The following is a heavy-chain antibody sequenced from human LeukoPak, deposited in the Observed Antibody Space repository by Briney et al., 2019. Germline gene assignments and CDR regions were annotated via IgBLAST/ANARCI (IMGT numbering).Heavy chain of an antibody. CDR3: ARGYSYGSNPIDY. D-gene: IGHD5-18*01. V-gene: IGHV1-2*02. J-gene: IGHJ4*02. CDR1: GYTFTGYY. Sequence: ASVKVSCKASGYTFTGYYMHWVRQAPGQGLEWMGWINPNSGGTNYAQKFQGRVTMTRDTSISTAYMELSRLRSDDTAVYYCARGYSYGSNPIDYWGQGTLVTVSS. CDR2: INPNSGGT.